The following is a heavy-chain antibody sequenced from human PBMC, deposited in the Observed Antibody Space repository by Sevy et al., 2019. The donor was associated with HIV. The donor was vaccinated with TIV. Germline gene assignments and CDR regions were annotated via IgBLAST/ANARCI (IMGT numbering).Heavy chain of an antibody. CDR3: ARDGSSGGLFLKDYYYFGMDV. Sequence: GGSLRLSCAASGFTFSSYAMHWVRQAPGKGLEWVAVISYDGNNKYADSVKGRFTISRDNSKNTLYLQMNSLRAEDTAVYYCARDGSSGGLFLKDYYYFGMDVWGQGPTVTVSS. D-gene: IGHD3-16*01. V-gene: IGHV3-30*03. J-gene: IGHJ6*02. CDR1: GFTFSSYA. CDR2: ISYDGNNK.